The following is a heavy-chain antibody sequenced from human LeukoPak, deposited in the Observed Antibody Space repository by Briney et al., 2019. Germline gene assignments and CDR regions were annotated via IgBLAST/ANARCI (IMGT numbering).Heavy chain of an antibody. CDR1: GGSIRNYY. CDR3: ARDEARVLDY. Sequence: SETLSLTCTVSGGSIRNYYWSWIRQPPGKGLEWIGYVYYRGNTDYNPSLESRVTISVDTSKNQFSLKLSSVTAADTAIYYCARDEARVLDYWGQGTLVTVSS. CDR2: VYYRGNT. J-gene: IGHJ4*02. V-gene: IGHV4-59*01.